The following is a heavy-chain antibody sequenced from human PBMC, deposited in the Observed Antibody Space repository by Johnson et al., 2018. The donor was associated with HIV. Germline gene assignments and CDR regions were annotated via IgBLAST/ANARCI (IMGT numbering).Heavy chain of an antibody. V-gene: IGHV3-9*01. D-gene: IGHD2-21*01. Sequence: VQLVESGGGLVQPGRSLRLSCAASGFTFDNYAMHWIRQAPGTGLEWVSGISWNSYNIGYADSVKGRFTISRDNAKNSLYLQMNSLRAEDTAVYYCARDAPRYSFDIWGQGTMVTVSS. CDR3: ARDAPRYSFDI. CDR2: ISWNSYNI. J-gene: IGHJ3*02. CDR1: GFTFDNYA.